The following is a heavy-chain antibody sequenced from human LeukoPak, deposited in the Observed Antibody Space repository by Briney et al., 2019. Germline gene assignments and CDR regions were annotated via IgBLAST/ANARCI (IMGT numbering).Heavy chain of an antibody. CDR1: GDAISRSS. CDR2: MLYGGDT. V-gene: IGHV4-59*08. Sequence: SETLSLTCTVSGDAISRSSWSWIRQPPEKGLEWIGYMLYGGDTNHNPSLKGRVTMTVDTSKDQFSLKLTSVTAADTAVYYCARHKVHDFGGSDWYFDLWGRGTLVTVSS. J-gene: IGHJ2*01. D-gene: IGHD4-23*01. CDR3: ARHKVHDFGGSDWYFDL.